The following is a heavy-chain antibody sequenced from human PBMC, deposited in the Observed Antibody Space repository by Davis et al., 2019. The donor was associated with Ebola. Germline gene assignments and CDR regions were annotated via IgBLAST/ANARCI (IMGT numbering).Heavy chain of an antibody. CDR1: GYTFTSYD. V-gene: IGHV1-18*01. Sequence: AASVKVSCKTSGYTFTSYDVNWVRQAPGQGLEWMGWISAYNGNTNYAQKLQGRVTMTTDTSTNTAYMELRSLRSDDTAVYYCARGITMISGGWFDPWGQGTLVTVSS. CDR3: ARGITMISGGWFDP. CDR2: ISAYNGNT. J-gene: IGHJ5*02. D-gene: IGHD3-22*01.